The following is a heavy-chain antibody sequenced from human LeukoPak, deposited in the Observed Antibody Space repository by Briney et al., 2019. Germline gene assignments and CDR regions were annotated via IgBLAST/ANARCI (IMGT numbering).Heavy chain of an antibody. Sequence: PSETLSLTCTVSGGSVSSGSYYWSWIRQPPERGLEWIGYIYYSGSTNYNPSLKSRVTISVDTSKNQFSLKLSSVTAADTAVYYCAREGDNWFDPWGQGTLVTVSS. V-gene: IGHV4-61*01. CDR2: IYYSGST. J-gene: IGHJ5*02. CDR3: AREGDNWFDP. CDR1: GGSVSSGSYY.